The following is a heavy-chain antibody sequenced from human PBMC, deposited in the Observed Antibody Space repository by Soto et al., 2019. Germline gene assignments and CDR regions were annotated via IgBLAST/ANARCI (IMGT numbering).Heavy chain of an antibody. CDR2: ISISGTT. V-gene: IGHV4-4*07. J-gene: IGHJ4*02. CDR3: ATLGPTVDY. Sequence: SETLSLTCTVSGASIRNYYWNWVRQPAGKGLEWIGRISISGTTNHNPSLKSRVTMSLDTSKNQLSLKLSSMTAADTALYYCATLGPTVDYWRQGARVTVSS. D-gene: IGHD1-26*01. CDR1: GASIRNYY.